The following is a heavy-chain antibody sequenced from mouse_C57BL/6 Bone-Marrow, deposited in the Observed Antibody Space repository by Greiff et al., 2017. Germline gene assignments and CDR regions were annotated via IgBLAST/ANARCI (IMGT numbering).Heavy chain of an antibody. CDR3: ARNGSSQGYAMDY. Sequence: VQLQQSGAELARPGASVKLSCKASGYTFTSYGISWVKQRTGQGLEWIGEIYPRSGNTYYNEKFKGKATLTADKSSSTAYMELRSLTSEDSAVYICARNGSSQGYAMDYWGKGTSVTVSS. V-gene: IGHV1-81*01. CDR2: IYPRSGNT. CDR1: GYTFTSYG. J-gene: IGHJ4*01. D-gene: IGHD1-1*01.